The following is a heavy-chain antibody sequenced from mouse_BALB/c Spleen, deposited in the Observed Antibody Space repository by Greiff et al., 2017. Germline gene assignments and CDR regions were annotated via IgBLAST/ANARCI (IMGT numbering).Heavy chain of an antibody. V-gene: IGHV4-1*02. CDR1: GFDFSRYW. CDR3: ARLDSLLRLYYAMDY. CDR2: INPDSSTI. J-gene: IGHJ4*01. D-gene: IGHD1-2*01. Sequence: EVKLMESGGGLVQPGGSLKLSCAASGFDFSRYWMSWVRQAPGKGLEWIGEINPDSSTINYTPSLKDKFIISRDNAKNTLYLQMSKVRSEDTALYYCARLDSLLRLYYAMDYWGQGTSVTVSS.